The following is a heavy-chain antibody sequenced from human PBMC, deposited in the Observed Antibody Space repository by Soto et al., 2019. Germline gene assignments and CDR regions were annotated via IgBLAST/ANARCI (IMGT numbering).Heavy chain of an antibody. CDR3: ARHPTGIAVAGNIDY. V-gene: IGHV4-39*01. CDR1: GGSISSSSYY. Sequence: SETLSLTCTVSGGSISSSSYYWGWIRQPPGKGLEWIGSIYYSGSTYYNPSLKSRVTISVDTSKNQFSLKLSSVTAADTAVYYCARHPTGIAVAGNIDYWGQGTLVTVS. D-gene: IGHD6-19*01. CDR2: IYYSGST. J-gene: IGHJ4*02.